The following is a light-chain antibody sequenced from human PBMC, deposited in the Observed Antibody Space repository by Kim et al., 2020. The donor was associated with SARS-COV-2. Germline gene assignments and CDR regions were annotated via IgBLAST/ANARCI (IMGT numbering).Light chain of an antibody. CDR1: QCVSSN. J-gene: IGKJ1*01. CDR2: GAS. Sequence: EIVMTQSPATLSVSPGERATLSCRASQCVSSNLAWYQQKPGQAPRLLIYGASTRATGIPARFSGSGSGTEFTLTISSLQSEDFAVYYCQQYNNWPPEKTFGQGTKVDIK. CDR3: QQYNNWPPEKT. V-gene: IGKV3-15*01.